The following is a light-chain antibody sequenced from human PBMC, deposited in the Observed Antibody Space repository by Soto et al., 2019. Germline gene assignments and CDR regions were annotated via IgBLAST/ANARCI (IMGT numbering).Light chain of an antibody. Sequence: QSVLTQPASVSGSPGQSITISCTGTSSDVGGYKYVSWYQQYPGKAPKLMIYDVSNRPSGVSSRFSGYKSGNTASLTISGLQAEDEADYYCSSYTSSSTLDVVFGGGTKLTVL. CDR2: DVS. CDR3: SSYTSSSTLDVV. V-gene: IGLV2-14*03. CDR1: SSDVGGYKY. J-gene: IGLJ2*01.